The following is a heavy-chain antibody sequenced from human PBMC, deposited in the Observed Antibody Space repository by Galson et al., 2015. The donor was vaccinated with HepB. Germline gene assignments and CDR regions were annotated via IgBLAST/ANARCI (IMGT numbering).Heavy chain of an antibody. Sequence: SLRLSCAASGFTFSSYAMTWVRQAPGKGLEWVSVFCGNNDNTYYADSVKGRFTTSRDNSQNTLYLQMNGLRAEDTAVYFCAKGRIASCYSCIDHWGQGTLVTVSS. CDR3: AKGRIASCYSCIDH. CDR2: FCGNNDNT. J-gene: IGHJ4*02. D-gene: IGHD2-15*01. V-gene: IGHV3-23*01. CDR1: GFTFSSYA.